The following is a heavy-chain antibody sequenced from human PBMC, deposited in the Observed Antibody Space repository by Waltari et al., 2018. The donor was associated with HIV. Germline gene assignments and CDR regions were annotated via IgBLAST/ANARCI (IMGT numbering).Heavy chain of an antibody. Sequence: EVQLVESGGGLVKPGESLRLSCAASGFTFSSYTMNWVRQAPGKGLEWVSSITSTGSHMYYADSLEGRFIISRDNANYALFLQMNSLRAEDTAVYYCARDHITGYSSAWDWGQGTLVTVSS. CDR1: GFTFSSYT. J-gene: IGHJ4*02. CDR2: ITSTGSHM. V-gene: IGHV3-21*06. CDR3: ARDHITGYSSAWD. D-gene: IGHD6-19*01.